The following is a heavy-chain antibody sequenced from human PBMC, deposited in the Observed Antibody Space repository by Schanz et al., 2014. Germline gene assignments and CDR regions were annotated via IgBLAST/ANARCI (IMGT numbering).Heavy chain of an antibody. J-gene: IGHJ4*02. Sequence: QVQLVQSGAEVKKPGASVKVSCQASGYTFTGYYMHWVRQAPGQGLEWMGQINTNTGNPTYAQGFTGRFVFSLDTSVSTAYLQISSLKAEDTAAYYCTTETIAMAGTFSIWGQGTLVTVSS. CDR2: INTNTGNP. CDR3: TTETIAMAGTFSI. CDR1: GYTFTGYY. D-gene: IGHD6-19*01. V-gene: IGHV7-4-1*02.